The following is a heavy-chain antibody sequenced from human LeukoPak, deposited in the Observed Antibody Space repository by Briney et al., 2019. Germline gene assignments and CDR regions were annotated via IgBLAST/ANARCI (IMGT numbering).Heavy chain of an antibody. J-gene: IGHJ1*01. CDR1: GGTFSSYA. CDR2: IIPIFGTA. D-gene: IGHD3-3*01. Sequence: GSSVKVSCKASGGTFSSYAISWVRQAPGQGLEWMGVIIPIFGTANYAQKFQGRVTITADESTSTAYMELSSLRSEDTAVYYCAATDYDFWSGPYGSDTFQHWGQGTLVTVSS. V-gene: IGHV1-69*01. CDR3: AATDYDFWSGPYGSDTFQH.